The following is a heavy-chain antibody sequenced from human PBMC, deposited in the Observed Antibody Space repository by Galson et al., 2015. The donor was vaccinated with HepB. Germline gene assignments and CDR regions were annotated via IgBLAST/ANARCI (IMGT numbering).Heavy chain of an antibody. J-gene: IGHJ5*02. D-gene: IGHD3-9*01. Sequence: SVKVSCKASGYTFTGYYMHWVRQAPGQGLEWLGWLYPNSGGTNYAQKFQGRVTMTRDTSISTAYMELSRLRSDDTAVYYCARVPNLTGYYTNWFDPWGQGTLVTVSS. CDR2: LYPNSGGT. CDR1: GYTFTGYY. V-gene: IGHV1-2*02. CDR3: ARVPNLTGYYTNWFDP.